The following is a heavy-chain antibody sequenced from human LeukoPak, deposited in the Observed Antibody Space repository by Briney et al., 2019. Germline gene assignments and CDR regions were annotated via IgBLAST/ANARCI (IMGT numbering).Heavy chain of an antibody. CDR3: AKHSNYYGSGSYWGGYFDY. CDR1: GFTFSSYG. Sequence: PGGSLRLSCAASGFTFSSYGMSWVRQAPGKGRGWVSAISGSGGSTYYADSVKGRFTISRDNSKNTLYLQMNSLRAEDTAVYYCAKHSNYYGSGSYWGGYFDYWGQGTLVTVSS. J-gene: IGHJ4*02. D-gene: IGHD3-10*01. CDR2: ISGSGGST. V-gene: IGHV3-23*01.